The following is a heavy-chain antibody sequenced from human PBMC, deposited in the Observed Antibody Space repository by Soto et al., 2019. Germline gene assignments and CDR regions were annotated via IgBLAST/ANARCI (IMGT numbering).Heavy chain of an antibody. CDR1: GGTFSSYA. D-gene: IGHD3-22*01. Sequence: QVQLVQSGAEVKKPGSSVKVSCKASGGTFSSYAISWVRQAPGQGLEWMGGTIPIFGTANYAQKFQGRVTITADEYTSTAYMEVSSLRSEDTAVYYCARGDFYYDSSGYYGGFAYWGQGTLVTVSS. CDR2: TIPIFGTA. CDR3: ARGDFYYDSSGYYGGFAY. J-gene: IGHJ4*02. V-gene: IGHV1-69*12.